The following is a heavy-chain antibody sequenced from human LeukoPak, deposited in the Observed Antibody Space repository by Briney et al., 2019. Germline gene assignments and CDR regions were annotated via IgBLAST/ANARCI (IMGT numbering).Heavy chain of an antibody. Sequence: PGGSLRLSCAASGFTFSSYAMTWVRQAPGKGLEWVSVITGSGDSTYYADSVKGRVTISRDNSKNTVYLQMNSLRAEATAVYYCAKARPTVTSPIDYCGQGTLVTVSS. CDR3: AKARPTVTSPIDY. V-gene: IGHV3-23*01. D-gene: IGHD4-17*01. CDR2: ITGSGDST. J-gene: IGHJ4*02. CDR1: GFTFSSYA.